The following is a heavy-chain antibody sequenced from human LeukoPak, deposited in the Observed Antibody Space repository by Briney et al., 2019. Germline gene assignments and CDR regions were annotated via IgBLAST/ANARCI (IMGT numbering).Heavy chain of an antibody. CDR1: GYTFTGYY. J-gene: IGHJ5*02. CDR2: INPNSGGT. CDR3: ARGLIAVADLDP. Sequence: ASVKVSCKASGYTFTGYYMHWVRQAPGQGPEWMGWINPNSGGTNYAQKFQGWVTMTRDTSISTAYMELSRLRSDDTAVYYCARGLIAVADLDPWGQGTLVTVSS. V-gene: IGHV1-2*04. D-gene: IGHD6-19*01.